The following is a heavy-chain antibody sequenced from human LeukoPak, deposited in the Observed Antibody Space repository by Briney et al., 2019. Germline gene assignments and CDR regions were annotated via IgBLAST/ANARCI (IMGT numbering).Heavy chain of an antibody. D-gene: IGHD1-1*01. CDR3: ATLTTPGWFNP. V-gene: IGHV4-39*07. CDR2: MYYSGST. J-gene: IGHJ5*02. CDR1: GGSISSSSYY. Sequence: PSETLSLTCTVSGGSISSSSYYWGWIRQPPGKGLEWIGSMYYSGSTYYNPSLKSRVTISVDTSKNQFSLKLSSVTAADTAVYYCATLTTPGWFNPWGQGTLVTVSS.